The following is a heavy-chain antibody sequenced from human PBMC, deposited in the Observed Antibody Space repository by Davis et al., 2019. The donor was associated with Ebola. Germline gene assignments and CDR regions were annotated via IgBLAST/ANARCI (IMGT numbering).Heavy chain of an antibody. V-gene: IGHV3-7*01. Sequence: PGGSLRLSCAASGFTFSSYGMHWVRQAPGKGLEWVANIKQDGSEKYYVNSVKGRFIISRDNAKNSLYLQMNSLRAEDTAVYYCARPDDSSGGIDYWGQGTLVTVSS. CDR2: IKQDGSEK. D-gene: IGHD3-22*01. CDR3: ARPDDSSGGIDY. J-gene: IGHJ4*02. CDR1: GFTFSSYG.